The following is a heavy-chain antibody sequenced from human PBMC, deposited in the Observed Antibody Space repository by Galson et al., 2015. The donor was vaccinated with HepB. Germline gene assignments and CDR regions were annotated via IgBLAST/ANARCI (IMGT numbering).Heavy chain of an antibody. CDR1: GGTFSSYA. V-gene: IGHV1-69*13. J-gene: IGHJ2*01. CDR2: IIPIFGTA. D-gene: IGHD4-23*01. CDR3: ARCRIPTLEVLYGGNSLPQNYWYFDL. Sequence: SVKVSCKASGGTFSSYAISWVRQAPGQGLEWMGGIIPIFGTANYAQKFQGRVTITADESTSTAYMELSSLRSEDTAVYYCARCRIPTLEVLYGGNSLPQNYWYFDLWGQGTLVTVSS.